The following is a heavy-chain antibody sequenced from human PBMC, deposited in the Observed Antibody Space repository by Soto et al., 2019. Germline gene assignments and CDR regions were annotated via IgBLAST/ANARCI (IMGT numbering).Heavy chain of an antibody. CDR1: GGSISSYY. J-gene: IGHJ6*03. D-gene: IGHD3-10*01. V-gene: IGHV4-59*08. Sequence: PSETLSLTCTVSGGSISSYYWSWIRQPPGKGLEWIGYIYYSVSTNYNPSLKSRVTISVDTSKNQFSLKLSSVTAADTAVYYCARQIGKNGSGSLYYYYYYMDVWGKGTTVTAP. CDR2: IYYSVST. CDR3: ARQIGKNGSGSLYYYYYYMDV.